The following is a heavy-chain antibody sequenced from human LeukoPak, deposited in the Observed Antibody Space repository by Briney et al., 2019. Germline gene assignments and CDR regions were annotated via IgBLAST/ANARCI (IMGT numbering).Heavy chain of an antibody. Sequence: ASVKVSCKASGYTFTSYDINWVRQAIGQGLEWMGWMNPNSGNTGHAQKFQGRVTMTRNTSISTAYMELSSLRSEDTAVYYCARGGSRWNGFDPWGQGTLVTVSS. V-gene: IGHV1-8*01. CDR2: MNPNSGNT. D-gene: IGHD2-15*01. J-gene: IGHJ5*02. CDR3: ARGGSRWNGFDP. CDR1: GYTFTSYD.